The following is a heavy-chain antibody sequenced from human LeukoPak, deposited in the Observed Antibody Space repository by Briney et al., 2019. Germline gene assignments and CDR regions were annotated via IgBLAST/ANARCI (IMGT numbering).Heavy chain of an antibody. D-gene: IGHD1-14*01. J-gene: IGHJ6*04. V-gene: IGHV3-64D*06. Sequence: GGSLRLSCSASGFTFSSYPMHWVRQAPGKGLEYVSGISSDGGFTYYADSMKGRFTISRDNCKNTLYLQMSSLRTEDTAVYYCVNLPQGPPPHGMDVWGKGTTVTVSS. CDR2: ISSDGGFT. CDR1: GFTFSSYP. CDR3: VNLPQGPPPHGMDV.